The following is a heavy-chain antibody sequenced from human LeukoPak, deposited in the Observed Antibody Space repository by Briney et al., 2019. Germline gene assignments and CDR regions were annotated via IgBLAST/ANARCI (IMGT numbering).Heavy chain of an antibody. CDR1: GYSASSNSAA. Sequence: SQTLSLTCAISGYSASSNSAAWNWIRQSPSRGLECLGRTYYRSKWYNDYAVSVKSRITINPDTSKNQFSLQLNSVTPEDTAVYYCARFLYDSHYYYGMDVWGQGATVTVSS. V-gene: IGHV6-1*01. CDR3: ARFLYDSHYYYGMDV. D-gene: IGHD5/OR15-5a*01. CDR2: TYYRSKWYN. J-gene: IGHJ6*02.